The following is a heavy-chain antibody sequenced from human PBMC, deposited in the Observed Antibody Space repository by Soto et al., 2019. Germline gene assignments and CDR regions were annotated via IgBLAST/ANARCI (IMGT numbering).Heavy chain of an antibody. V-gene: IGHV4-31*03. CDR2: IYYSGNT. J-gene: IGHJ5*02. CDR3: AGGSSRSWFDP. CDR1: NGSISSSGYY. D-gene: IGHD6-6*01. Sequence: QVKLQESGPGLVKPSQTLSLTCTVSNGSISSSGYYWSWIRQHPGQGLEWIGYIYYSGNTYYNPSLKSRVTISVDTSKNQFSLKLDSVTAADTAMYYCAGGSSRSWFDPWGQGTLVTVSS.